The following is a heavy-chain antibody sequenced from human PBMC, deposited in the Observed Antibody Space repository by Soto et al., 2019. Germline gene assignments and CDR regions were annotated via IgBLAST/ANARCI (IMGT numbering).Heavy chain of an antibody. CDR2: INPKSGGT. CDR3: ARGDSTACGNGVFYFFYMHDIGV. CDR1: GDCFTDYR. J-gene: IGHJ6*02. D-gene: IGHD2-15*01. Sequence: ASVKVSCKASGDCFTDYRIHCVRKATGQGLEWLGRINPKSGGTITAQKFQGWVTMTTDTSIITASMQLTRLTYHDRGIYYCARGDSTACGNGVFYFFYMHDIGVWG. V-gene: IGHV1-2*04.